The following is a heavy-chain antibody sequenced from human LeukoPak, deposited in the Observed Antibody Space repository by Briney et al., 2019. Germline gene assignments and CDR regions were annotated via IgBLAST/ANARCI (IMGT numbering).Heavy chain of an antibody. CDR2: IYYSGST. Sequence: SETLSLTCTVSGGSLSSSSYYWGWIRQPPGKGLEWIGSIYYSGSTYYNPSLKSRVTISVDTSKNQFSLKLSSVTAADTAVYYCARHRYYYDSSGYYPNWFDPWGQGTLVTVSS. D-gene: IGHD3-22*01. CDR3: ARHRYYYDSSGYYPNWFDP. CDR1: GGSLSSSSYY. J-gene: IGHJ5*02. V-gene: IGHV4-39*01.